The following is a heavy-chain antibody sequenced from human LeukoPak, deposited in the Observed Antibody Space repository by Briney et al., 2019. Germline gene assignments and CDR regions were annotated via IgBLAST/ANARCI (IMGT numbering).Heavy chain of an antibody. CDR2: IIPIFGTA. Sequence: SVKVSCKASGGTFSSYAISWVRQAPGQGLEWMGGIIPIFGTANYAQKFQGRVTITADKSTSTAYMELSSLRSEDTAVYYCASLIMITFGGPLDYWGQGTLVTVSS. V-gene: IGHV1-69*06. CDR1: GGTFSSYA. CDR3: ASLIMITFGGPLDY. D-gene: IGHD3-16*01. J-gene: IGHJ4*02.